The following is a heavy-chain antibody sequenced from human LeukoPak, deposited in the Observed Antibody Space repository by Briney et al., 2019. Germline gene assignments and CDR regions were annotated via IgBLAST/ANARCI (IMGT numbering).Heavy chain of an antibody. CDR2: IYYSGST. V-gene: IGHV4-61*05. CDR1: SGSISTSNYY. Sequence: PSETLSLTCTVSSGSISTSNYYWGWIRQPPGKGLEWIGYIYYSGSTNYNPSLKSRVTISVDTSKNQFSLKLSSVTAADTAVYYCATSGGQQLPMDAFDIWGQGTMVTVSS. CDR3: ATSGGQQLPMDAFDI. J-gene: IGHJ3*02. D-gene: IGHD6-13*01.